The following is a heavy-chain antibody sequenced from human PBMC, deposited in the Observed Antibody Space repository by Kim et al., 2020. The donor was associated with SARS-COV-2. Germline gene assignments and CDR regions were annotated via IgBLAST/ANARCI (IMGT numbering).Heavy chain of an antibody. D-gene: IGHD3-10*01. V-gene: IGHV3-30-3*01. J-gene: IGHJ6*01. Sequence: GGSLRLSCAASGFTFSSCAMHWVRQAPGKGLEWVAVISYDGSNKYYADSVKGRFTISRDNSKNTLYLQMNSLRAEDTALYYCARDRRSPLRGFNYYYYG. CDR1: GFTFSSCA. CDR3: ARDRRSPLRGFNYYYYG. CDR2: ISYDGSNK.